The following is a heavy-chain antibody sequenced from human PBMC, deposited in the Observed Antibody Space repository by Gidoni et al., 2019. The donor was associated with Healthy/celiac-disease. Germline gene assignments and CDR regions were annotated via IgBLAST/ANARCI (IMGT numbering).Heavy chain of an antibody. J-gene: IGHJ4*02. CDR3: ARDQSWEYSSGVENFDY. V-gene: IGHV1-46*03. CDR2: INPSGGST. CDR1: GYTFTSYY. Sequence: QVQLVQSGAEVKKPGASVKVSCKASGYTFTSYYMHWVRQAPGQGLEWMGIINPSGGSTSYAQKFQGRVTMTRDTSTSTVYMELSSLRSEDTAVYYCARDQSWEYSSGVENFDYWGQGTLVTVSS. D-gene: IGHD6-19*01.